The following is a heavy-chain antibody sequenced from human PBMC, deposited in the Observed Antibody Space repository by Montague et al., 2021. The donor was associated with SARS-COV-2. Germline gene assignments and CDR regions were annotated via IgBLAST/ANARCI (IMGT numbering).Heavy chain of an antibody. J-gene: IGHJ2*01. Sequence: SETLSLTCSVSGGSINNYYWGWVRQSPGKGLEWIGYIYYSGSVTTSYNPSLESRVSISVNTSENQFSLKLTSVTAADTAVYYCARRGGGEVFARFMYWYFDVWSRGSLVTVS. CDR2: IYYSGSVTT. CDR1: GGSINNYY. D-gene: IGHD2-21*01. CDR3: ARRGGGEVFARFMYWYFDV. V-gene: IGHV4-59*13.